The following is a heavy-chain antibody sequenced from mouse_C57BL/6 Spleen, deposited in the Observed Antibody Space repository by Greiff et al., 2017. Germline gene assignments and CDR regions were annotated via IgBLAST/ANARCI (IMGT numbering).Heavy chain of an antibody. CDR3: ARNGSSYWYVDV. V-gene: IGHV1-20*01. CDR2: INPYNGDT. CDR1: GYSFTGYF. Sequence: VHVKQSGPELVKPGDSVKISCKASGYSFTGYFMNWVMQSHGKSLEWIGRINPYNGDTFDNQKFTGKATLTVDKSSSTAHMELRSLTSEDSAVYYCARNGSSYWYVDVWGTGATVTVSS. D-gene: IGHD1-1*01. J-gene: IGHJ1*03.